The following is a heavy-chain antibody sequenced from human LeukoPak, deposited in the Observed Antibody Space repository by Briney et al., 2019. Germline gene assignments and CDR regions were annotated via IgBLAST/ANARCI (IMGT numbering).Heavy chain of an antibody. V-gene: IGHV1-2*02. CDR3: AREGRGSSWYLGDY. CDR1: GYTFTGYY. J-gene: IGHJ4*02. D-gene: IGHD6-13*01. CDR2: INPNSGGT. Sequence: ASVKVSCKASGYTFTGYYMHWVRQAPGQGLEWMGWINPNSGGTNYAQKFQGRVTITRDTSASTAYMELSSLRSEDMAVYYCAREGRGSSWYLGDYWGQGTLVTVSS.